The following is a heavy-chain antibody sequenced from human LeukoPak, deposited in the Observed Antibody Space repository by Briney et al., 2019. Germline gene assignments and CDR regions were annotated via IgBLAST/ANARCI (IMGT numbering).Heavy chain of an antibody. Sequence: GRSLRLSCTASGFTFGDYAMSWFRQAPGKGLEWVGFIRSKAYGGTTEYAASVKGRFTISRDDSKSNAYLQMNSLKTEDTAVYYCTRDLNGDYGFAFDIWGQGTMVTVSS. J-gene: IGHJ3*02. D-gene: IGHD4-17*01. CDR1: GFTFGDYA. CDR2: IRSKAYGGTT. CDR3: TRDLNGDYGFAFDI. V-gene: IGHV3-49*03.